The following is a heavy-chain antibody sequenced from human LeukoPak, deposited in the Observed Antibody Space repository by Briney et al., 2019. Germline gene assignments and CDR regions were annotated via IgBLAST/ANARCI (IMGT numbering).Heavy chain of an antibody. V-gene: IGHV1-46*01. CDR1: GYTFTSYY. CDR3: ARDTESVRYCSGGSCYTVGY. Sequence: GASVKVSCKASGYTFTSYYMHWVRQAPGQGLEWMGIINPSGGSTSYAQKFQGRVTMTRDTSTSTVYMELSSLRSEDTAVYYCARDTESVRYCSGGSCYTVGYWGQGTLVTVPS. CDR2: INPSGGST. J-gene: IGHJ4*02. D-gene: IGHD2-15*01.